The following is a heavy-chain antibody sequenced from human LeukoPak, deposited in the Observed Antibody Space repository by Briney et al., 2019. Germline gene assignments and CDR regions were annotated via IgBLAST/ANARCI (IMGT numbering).Heavy chain of an antibody. CDR3: ASGSGSLPDY. CDR1: GFTFSSYA. D-gene: IGHD1-26*01. J-gene: IGHJ4*02. CDR2: ISSNGGST. V-gene: IGHV3-64*01. Sequence: GGSLRLSCAASGFTFSSYAMHWVRQAPGKGLEYVSAISSNGGSTYYANSVKGRFTISRDNSKNTLYLQMGSLRAEDMAVYYCASGSGSLPDYWGQGTLATVSS.